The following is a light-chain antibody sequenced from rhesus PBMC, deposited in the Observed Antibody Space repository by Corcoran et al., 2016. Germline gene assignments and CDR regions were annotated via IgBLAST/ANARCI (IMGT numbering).Light chain of an antibody. CDR1: QSLVYSDGKTY. Sequence: DIVMIQTPLSLPVTLGEPASISCRSSQSLVYSDGKTYLYWYLQKPGQSPQLLMYLVSNRASGVPDKFSGSGSGTDFTLRISRVEAEDVGVYYCIQALRSPWTFGQGTKVEIK. J-gene: IGKJ1*01. CDR2: LVS. V-gene: IGKV2-82*03. CDR3: IQALRSPWT.